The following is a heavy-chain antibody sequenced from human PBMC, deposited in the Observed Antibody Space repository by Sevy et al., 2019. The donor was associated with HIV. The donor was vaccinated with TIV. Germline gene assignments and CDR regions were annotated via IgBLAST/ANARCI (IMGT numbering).Heavy chain of an antibody. J-gene: IGHJ6*03. CDR2: ISGSGGST. CDR1: GFTFSSYA. D-gene: IGHD4-17*01. CDR3: AKCNGDYPYYYYYYYMDV. V-gene: IGHV3-23*01. Sequence: GGSLRLSCAASGFTFSSYAMSWVRQAPGKGLEWVSAISGSGGSTYYADSGKGWFTISRDNSKNTLYLQMNSLRAEDTAVYYCAKCNGDYPYYYYYYYMDVWGKGTTVTVSS.